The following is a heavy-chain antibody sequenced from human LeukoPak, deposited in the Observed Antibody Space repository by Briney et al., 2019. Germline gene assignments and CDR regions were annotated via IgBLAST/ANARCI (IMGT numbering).Heavy chain of an antibody. CDR1: GGSISSGGYY. CDR2: IYYSGST. D-gene: IGHD3-22*01. CDR3: ARGQTYYYDSSGYGTFDY. V-gene: IGHV4-31*03. J-gene: IGHJ4*02. Sequence: SQTLSLTCTVSGGSISSGGYYWSWIRQHPGKGLEWIGYIYYSGSTYYNPSLKSRVTISVDTSKNQLSLKLSSVTAADTAVYYCARGQTYYYDSSGYGTFDYWGQGTLVTVSS.